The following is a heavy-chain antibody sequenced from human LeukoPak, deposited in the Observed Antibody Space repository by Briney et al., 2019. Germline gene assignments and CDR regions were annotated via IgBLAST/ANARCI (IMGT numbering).Heavy chain of an antibody. CDR2: INPNSGGT. V-gene: IGHV1-2*02. CDR1: GCTFTGYS. D-gene: IGHD6-13*01. Sequence: ASVKVSCKASGCTFTGYSIHWVRQAPGQGLEWMGWINPNSGGTNYAQKFQGRVTMTRDTSINTAYMELSRLRSDDTAVYYCARDYRFFQEQVGPYYSYGLDVWGQGITVTVSS. J-gene: IGHJ6*02. CDR3: ARDYRFFQEQVGPYYSYGLDV.